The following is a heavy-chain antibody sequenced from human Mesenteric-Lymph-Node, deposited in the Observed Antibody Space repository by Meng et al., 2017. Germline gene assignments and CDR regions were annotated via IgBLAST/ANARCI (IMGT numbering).Heavy chain of an antibody. Sequence: GESLKISCAASGFTFSSYAMHWVRQAPGKGLEWVAVISYDGSNKYYADSVKGRFTISRDNFKNTLYLQMNSLRAEDTAVYYCARDQACSSTSCYALGYYYGMDVWGQGTTVTVSS. CDR2: ISYDGSNK. D-gene: IGHD2-2*01. CDR3: ARDQACSSTSCYALGYYYGMDV. CDR1: GFTFSSYA. J-gene: IGHJ6*02. V-gene: IGHV3-30*04.